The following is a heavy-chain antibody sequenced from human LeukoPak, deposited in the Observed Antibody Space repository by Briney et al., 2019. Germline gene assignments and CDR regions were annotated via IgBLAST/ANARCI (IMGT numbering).Heavy chain of an antibody. D-gene: IGHD6-19*01. Sequence: GGSLRLSWAASGFTFSSYWMSWVRQAPGKGLEWLANIKQDGNEKYYVDSVKGRFTISRDNAKNSLYLQMNSLRAEDTAVYYCATISSGWAFDYWGQGTLVTVSS. J-gene: IGHJ4*02. CDR2: IKQDGNEK. V-gene: IGHV3-7*01. CDR3: ATISSGWAFDY. CDR1: GFTFSSYW.